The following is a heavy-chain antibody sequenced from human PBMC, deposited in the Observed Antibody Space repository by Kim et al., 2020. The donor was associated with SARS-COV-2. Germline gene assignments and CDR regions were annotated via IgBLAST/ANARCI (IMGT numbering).Heavy chain of an antibody. D-gene: IGHD1-1*01. J-gene: IGHJ6*02. V-gene: IGHV1-69*04. Sequence: AQKFQGRVTITADKSTRTAYMELRSLRSEDTAVYYCARDRNSRGNEGMDVWGQGTTVTVSS. CDR3: ARDRNSRGNEGMDV.